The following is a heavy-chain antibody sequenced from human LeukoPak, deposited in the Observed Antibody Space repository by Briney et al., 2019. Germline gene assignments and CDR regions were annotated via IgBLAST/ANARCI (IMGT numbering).Heavy chain of an antibody. J-gene: IGHJ4*02. CDR3: VKDSSSGSYFDY. CDR1: GFTFSRYA. CDR2: ISSNGGST. V-gene: IGHV3-64D*06. Sequence: GGSLRLSCSASGFTFSRYAMHWVRQAPGKGLEYVSAISSNGGSTYYVDSVKGRFTISRDNSRNTLHLQMSSLRVEDTAVYYCVKDSSSGSYFDYWGQGTLVIVSS. D-gene: IGHD3-10*01.